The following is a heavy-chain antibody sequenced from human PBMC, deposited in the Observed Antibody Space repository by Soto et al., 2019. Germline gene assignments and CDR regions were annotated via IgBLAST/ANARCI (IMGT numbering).Heavy chain of an antibody. CDR3: AKVVYSGSYYGIDY. CDR1: GFTFSSYA. Sequence: QVQLVESGGGVVQPGRSLRLSCAASGFTFSSYAMHWVRQAPGKGLEGVALISYEGSKKYYADSVKGRLTISRDNSKNTLSLQMDSLRAEDTAVYYCAKVVYSGSYYGIDYWGQGTLVTVSS. CDR2: ISYEGSKK. V-gene: IGHV3-30*18. J-gene: IGHJ4*02. D-gene: IGHD1-26*01.